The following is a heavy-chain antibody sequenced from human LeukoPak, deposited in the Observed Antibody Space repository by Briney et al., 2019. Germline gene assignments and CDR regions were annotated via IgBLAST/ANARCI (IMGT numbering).Heavy chain of an antibody. CDR3: ARGIGGSPPDY. CDR1: GGSISSSSYY. CDR2: IYYSGST. D-gene: IGHD2-15*01. V-gene: IGHV4-39*07. Sequence: SETLSLTCTVSGGSISSSSYYWGWIRQPPGKGLEWIGSIYYSGSTNYNPSLKSRVTISVDTSKNQFSLKLSSVTAADTAVYYCARGIGGSPPDYWGQGTLVTVSS. J-gene: IGHJ4*02.